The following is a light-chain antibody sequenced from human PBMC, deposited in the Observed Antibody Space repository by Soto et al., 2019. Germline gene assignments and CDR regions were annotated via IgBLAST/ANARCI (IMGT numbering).Light chain of an antibody. CDR1: QGISSD. CDR2: DAS. Sequence: AIQLTQSPSSLSASVGDRVTITCRASQGISSDLAWYHQKPGKTPKLLIYDASALESGVPSRFSGSGSGTDFTLTISSLQPEDFATYFCQQSNSYPVTFGGGTKVDIK. J-gene: IGKJ4*01. V-gene: IGKV1-13*02. CDR3: QQSNSYPVT.